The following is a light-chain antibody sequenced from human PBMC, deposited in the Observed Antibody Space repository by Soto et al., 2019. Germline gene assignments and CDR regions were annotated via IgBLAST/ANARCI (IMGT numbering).Light chain of an antibody. Sequence: EIVLTQSPDTLSLSPGERATLSCRASQSVTSGSLAWYQQKPGQAPRLLIYGASSRATGIPDRFSGSGSGTDFTLTISRLEPEDFAVYYCHHYGTSSRTFGQGTRAEIK. V-gene: IGKV3-20*01. CDR1: QSVTSGS. J-gene: IGKJ1*01. CDR3: HHYGTSSRT. CDR2: GAS.